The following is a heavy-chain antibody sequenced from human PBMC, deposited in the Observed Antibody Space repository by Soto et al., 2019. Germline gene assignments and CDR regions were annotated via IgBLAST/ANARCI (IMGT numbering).Heavy chain of an antibody. CDR2: IIPILGIA. CDR3: ARADSIIAARLWFDP. CDR1: GGTFSSYT. J-gene: IGHJ5*02. V-gene: IGHV1-69*02. Sequence: QVQLVQSGAEVKKPGSSVKVSCKASGGTFSSYTISWVRQAPGQGLEWMGRIIPILGIANYAQKCQGRVTITADKSTSTADMELSSLRAVGTAVYYCARADSIIAARLWFDPWGQGTLVTVSS. D-gene: IGHD6-6*01.